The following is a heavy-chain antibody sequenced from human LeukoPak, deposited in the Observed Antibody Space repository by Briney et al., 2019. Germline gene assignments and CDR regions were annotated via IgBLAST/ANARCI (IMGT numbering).Heavy chain of an antibody. CDR1: GFTFSSYG. D-gene: IGHD6-19*01. CDR2: ISYDGSNK. V-gene: IGHV3-30*18. Sequence: PGGSLRLSCAASGFTFSSYGMHWVRQAPGKGLEWVAVISYDGSNKYYADSVKGRFTISRDNSKNTLYLQMNSLRAEDTAVYYCAKDFRIAVAGTVGFFDYWGQGTLVTVSS. CDR3: AKDFRIAVAGTVGFFDY. J-gene: IGHJ4*02.